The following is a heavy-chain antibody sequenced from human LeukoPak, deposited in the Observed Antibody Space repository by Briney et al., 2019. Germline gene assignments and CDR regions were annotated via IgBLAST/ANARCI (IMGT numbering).Heavy chain of an antibody. Sequence: PGGSLRLSCAASGFTFTSHWMHWVRQGPGKGLVWVSRIDNDGSSATYADSVKGRFTISRDNAKNTLYLQMNSLRAEDTALYYCAREGNDILTGYYSGYFDYWGQGTLVTVSS. CDR1: GFTFTSHW. CDR3: AREGNDILTGYYSGYFDY. CDR2: IDNDGSSA. V-gene: IGHV3-74*01. J-gene: IGHJ4*02. D-gene: IGHD3-9*01.